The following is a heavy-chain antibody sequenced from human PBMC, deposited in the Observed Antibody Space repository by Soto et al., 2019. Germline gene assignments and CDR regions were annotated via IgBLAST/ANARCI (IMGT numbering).Heavy chain of an antibody. CDR3: TGHDSRSWVYNY. V-gene: IGHV4-31*03. CDR1: GVSITSGGHY. Sequence: SETLSLTCTVSGVSITSGGHYWSWIRQRPGKGLEWIGIIYYSGSTSYHPSLKSRATISLDTSKNQFSLKLSSVTAADTAVYYCTGHDSRSWVYNYWGQGTLVTVSS. J-gene: IGHJ4*02. CDR2: IYYSGST. D-gene: IGHD6-6*01.